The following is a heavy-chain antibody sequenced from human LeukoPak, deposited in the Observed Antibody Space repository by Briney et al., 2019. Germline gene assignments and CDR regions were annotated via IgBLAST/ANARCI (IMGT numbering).Heavy chain of an antibody. V-gene: IGHV3-66*01. D-gene: IGHD5-12*01. Sequence: GGSLRLSCAASGFTVSSNYMSWVRQAPGKGLEWVSVIYSGGSTYYADSVKGRFTISRDNSKNTLYLQMNSLRAEDTAVYYCARGPYSGYDYFDYWGQGTLVTVSS. CDR1: GFTVSSNY. CDR3: ARGPYSGYDYFDY. CDR2: IYSGGST. J-gene: IGHJ4*02.